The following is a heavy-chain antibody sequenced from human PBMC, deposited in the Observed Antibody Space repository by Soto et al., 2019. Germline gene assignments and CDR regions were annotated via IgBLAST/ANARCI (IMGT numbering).Heavy chain of an antibody. J-gene: IGHJ5*02. CDR3: ASVNCDSSSCHHLFDP. CDR2: INAGNGNT. V-gene: IGHV1-3*01. D-gene: IGHD2-2*01. CDR1: GYTFTTYA. Sequence: GASVKVSCKASGYTFTTYAMHWVRQAPGQRLEWMGWINAGNGNTKYSQKFQGRVTITRDTSASAAYMELSSLRSGGTAVYYCASVNCDSSSCHHLFDPWGQGTLVTVSS.